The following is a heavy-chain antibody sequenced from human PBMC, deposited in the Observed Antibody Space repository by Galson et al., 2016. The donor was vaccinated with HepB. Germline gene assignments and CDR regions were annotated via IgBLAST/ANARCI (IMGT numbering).Heavy chain of an antibody. CDR1: GGTLSSNA. D-gene: IGHD4-17*01. CDR2: IIPIFGSP. CDR3: ARYTYRDYPYFDL. Sequence: SVKASCKASGGTLSSNAINWVRQAPGQGVEWMGGIIPIFGSPAYAQKFQGSVTITADEYTSTAYMELSSLRSEDTAVYFCARYTYRDYPYFDLWGQGTLVTVSS. J-gene: IGHJ4*02. V-gene: IGHV1-69*13.